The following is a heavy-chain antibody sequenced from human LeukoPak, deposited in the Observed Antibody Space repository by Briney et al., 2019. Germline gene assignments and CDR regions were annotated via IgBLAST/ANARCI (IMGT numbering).Heavy chain of an antibody. CDR2: ISSSSDYT. V-gene: IGHV3-11*03. J-gene: IGHJ3*02. CDR3: AANTPRVVREDAFDI. Sequence: GGSLRLSCAASGFTFSDYYMTWIRQAPGKGLECVSYISSSSDYTNYPDSVKGRFTISRDNAKNSLYLQMNSLRAEDTAVYYCAANTPRVVREDAFDIWGQGTMVTVSS. D-gene: IGHD2-21*01. CDR1: GFTFSDYY.